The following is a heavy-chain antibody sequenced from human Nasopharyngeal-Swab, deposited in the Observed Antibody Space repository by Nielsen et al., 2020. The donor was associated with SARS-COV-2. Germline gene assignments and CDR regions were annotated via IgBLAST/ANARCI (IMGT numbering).Heavy chain of an antibody. D-gene: IGHD2/OR15-2a*01. CDR1: GFTVSSNY. CDR2: IYSGGST. V-gene: IGHV3-66*01. J-gene: IGHJ2*01. Sequence: GESLKISCAASGFTVSSNYMSWVRQAPGKGLEWVSVIYSGGSTYYADSVKGRFTISRDNSKNTLYLQMNSLRVEDTAVYYCARATFADWYFDLWGRGTLVTVSS. CDR3: ARATFADWYFDL.